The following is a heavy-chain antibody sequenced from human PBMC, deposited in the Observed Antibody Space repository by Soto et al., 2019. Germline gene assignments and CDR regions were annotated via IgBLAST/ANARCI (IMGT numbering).Heavy chain of an antibody. J-gene: IGHJ4*02. V-gene: IGHV3-33*01. CDR1: GFTFGTYG. CDR3: ARADCGGQCPCDY. D-gene: IGHD2-21*01. CDR2: IWYDGSVK. Sequence: GSLRLSCAASGFTFGTYGMHWVRQAPGKGLEWVAGIWYDGSVKTYADSVKGRFSISRDNSQNTVYLQMNTLRAGDMAVYYCARADCGGQCPCDYWGQGTLVTVSS.